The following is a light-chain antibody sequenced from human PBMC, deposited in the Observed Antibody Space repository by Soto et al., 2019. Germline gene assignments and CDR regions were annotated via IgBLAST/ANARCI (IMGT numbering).Light chain of an antibody. CDR3: QQRSNWPPYT. CDR2: DAS. J-gene: IGKJ2*01. CDR1: QSVSSY. V-gene: IGKV3-11*01. Sequence: EIVLTQSPATLSLSPGERATLSCRASQSVSSYLAWYQQQPGQAPRLLIYDASNRATGIPARFSGSGSGTDFTLTISSLEPEAFAVYYCQQRSNWPPYTFGQGTQREIK.